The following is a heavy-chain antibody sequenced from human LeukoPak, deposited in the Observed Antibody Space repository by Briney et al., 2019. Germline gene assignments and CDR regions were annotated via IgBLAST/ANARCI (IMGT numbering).Heavy chain of an antibody. CDR2: IYYSGST. J-gene: IGHJ4*02. D-gene: IGHD4-23*01. CDR3: ASGVVTRTEDYFDY. V-gene: IGHV4-59*01. CDR1: GGSISSYY. Sequence: KPSETLSLTCTVSGGSISSYYWSWIRQPPGKGLEWIGYIYYSGSTNYNPSLKSRVTISVDTSKNQFSLKLSSVTAADTAVYYCASGVVTRTEDYFDYSRQGTLVTVSS.